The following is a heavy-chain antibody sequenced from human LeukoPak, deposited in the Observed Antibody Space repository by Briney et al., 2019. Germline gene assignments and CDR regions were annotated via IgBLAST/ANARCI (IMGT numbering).Heavy chain of an antibody. J-gene: IGHJ4*02. CDR3: ASSLLRMADLLPSHFDY. V-gene: IGHV1-69*11. CDR2: IIPIIDAT. CDR1: GRGFTGLA. D-gene: IGHD3-10*01. Sequence: SVKVSCKASGRGFTGLAVTWLRHVPGQGFEWMGRIIPIIDATHYAQKFQDRVTITADESTSTAYMELHSLRSEDAAVYFCASSLLRMADLLPSHFDYWGQGTLVTVSS.